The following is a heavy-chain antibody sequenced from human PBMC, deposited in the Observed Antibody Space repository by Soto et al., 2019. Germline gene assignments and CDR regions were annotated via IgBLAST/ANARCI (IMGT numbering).Heavy chain of an antibody. D-gene: IGHD3-10*01. CDR1: GYTFTSYG. CDR3: ARGCGSGSYCAAFDY. V-gene: IGHV1-18*04. Sequence: ASVKVSCKASGYTFTSYGISWVRQAPGQGLEWTGWISAYNGNTNYAQKLQGRVTMTTDTSTSTAYMELRSLRSDDTAVYYCARGCGSGSYCAAFDYWGQGTLVTVSS. J-gene: IGHJ4*02. CDR2: ISAYNGNT.